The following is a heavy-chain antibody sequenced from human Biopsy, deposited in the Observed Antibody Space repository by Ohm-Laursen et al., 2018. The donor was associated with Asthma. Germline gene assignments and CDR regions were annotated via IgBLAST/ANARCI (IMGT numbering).Heavy chain of an antibody. CDR2: INVEGTTT. CDR3: AKARIHHFYDSSGYYQHD. J-gene: IGHJ4*02. Sequence: SLRLSCAAPRFTYEMHWVRQAPGKGLVWVSRINVEGTTTNYADSVKGRFTISRDNAKNTLYLQMNSLRAEDTAVYYCAKARIHHFYDSSGYYQHDWGQGTLGTVSS. V-gene: IGHV3-74*01. CDR1: RFTYE. D-gene: IGHD3-22*01.